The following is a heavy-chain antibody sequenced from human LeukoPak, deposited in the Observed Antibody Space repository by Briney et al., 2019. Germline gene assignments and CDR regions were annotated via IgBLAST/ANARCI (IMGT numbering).Heavy chain of an antibody. D-gene: IGHD3-22*01. V-gene: IGHV1-18*01. CDR1: GYTFTSYG. CDR2: ISAYNGNT. Sequence: ASVKVSCKASGYTFTSYGISWVRQAPGQGLEWMGWISAYNGNTNYAQKVQGRVTMTTDTSTSTAYMELRSLRSDDTAVYYCARSLGYYDSSGYYLNYYYYYYMDVWGKGTTVTVSS. J-gene: IGHJ6*03. CDR3: ARSLGYYDSSGYYLNYYYYYYMDV.